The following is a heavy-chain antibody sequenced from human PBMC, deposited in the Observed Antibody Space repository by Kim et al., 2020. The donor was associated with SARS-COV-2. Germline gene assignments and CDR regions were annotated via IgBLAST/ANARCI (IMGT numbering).Heavy chain of an antibody. CDR3: AKFRGSYPNFDY. Sequence: GGSLRLSCAASGFTFSSYAMSWVRQAPGKGLEWVSSISGSGGSTYYADPVKGRFTISGDNSRNTLYLQMNSLRAEDTAVYYCAKFRGSYPNFDYCGQGTLVTVSS. D-gene: IGHD2-15*01. J-gene: IGHJ4*02. CDR2: ISGSGGST. CDR1: GFTFSSYA. V-gene: IGHV3-23*01.